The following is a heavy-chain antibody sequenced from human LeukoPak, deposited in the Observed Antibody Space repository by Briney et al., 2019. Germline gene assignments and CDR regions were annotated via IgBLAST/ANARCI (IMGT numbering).Heavy chain of an antibody. CDR1: GGSFSSSSYF. D-gene: IGHD6-19*01. J-gene: IGHJ4*02. Sequence: PSETLSLTCTVSGGSFSSSSYFWSWIRQPAGKGLEWIGRIYTSGSSNSNPSLKSRVTMSADTSKNQFSLKLSSVTAADTAVYYCARDISVAGSFLLFDYWGQGTLSPSPQ. V-gene: IGHV4-61*02. CDR3: ARDISVAGSFLLFDY. CDR2: IYTSGSS.